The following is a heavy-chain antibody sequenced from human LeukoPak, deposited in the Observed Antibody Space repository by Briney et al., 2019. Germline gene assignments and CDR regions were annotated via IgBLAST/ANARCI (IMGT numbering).Heavy chain of an antibody. D-gene: IGHD6-13*01. Sequence: RAGGSLRLSCAVSGFTFTSYAMSWVRQAPGKGLEWVSAISGSGGSTCYADSVKGRFTIARDNSKNTLHLQMNSLRGEDTAVYYCAKERASSSWKGMDVWGQGTTVTVSS. CDR3: AKERASSSWKGMDV. J-gene: IGHJ6*02. CDR1: GFTFTSYA. V-gene: IGHV3-23*01. CDR2: ISGSGGST.